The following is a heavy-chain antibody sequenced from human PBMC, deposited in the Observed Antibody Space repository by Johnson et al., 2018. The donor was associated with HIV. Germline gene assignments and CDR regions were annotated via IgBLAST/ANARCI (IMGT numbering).Heavy chain of an antibody. D-gene: IGHD2-15*01. Sequence: QVQLVESGGGVVQPGRSLRLSCAASGFTFSNYAMHWVRQAPGKGLEWVAVISYDGSNKYYADSVKGRFTISRDNSKNTLYLQMNSLKSEDTAVYYCATGDCSGGSCHAFDIWGQGTMVTVSS. J-gene: IGHJ3*02. V-gene: IGHV3-30*04. CDR1: GFTFSNYA. CDR3: ATGDCSGGSCHAFDI. CDR2: ISYDGSNK.